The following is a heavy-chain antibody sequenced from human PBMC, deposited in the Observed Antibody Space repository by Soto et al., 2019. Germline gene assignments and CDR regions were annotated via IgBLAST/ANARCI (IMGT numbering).Heavy chain of an antibody. CDR1: GGTFSSYA. CDR3: ARVQRFLKSEPHRVMDV. J-gene: IGHJ6*02. V-gene: IGHV1-69*13. CDR2: IIPIFGTA. D-gene: IGHD3-3*01. Sequence: ASVKVSCKASGGTFSSYAISWVRQAPGQGLEWMGGIIPIFGTANYAQKFQGRVTITADESTSTAYMELSSLRSEDTAVCYCARVQRFLKSEPHRVMDVWGQGTTVTVSS.